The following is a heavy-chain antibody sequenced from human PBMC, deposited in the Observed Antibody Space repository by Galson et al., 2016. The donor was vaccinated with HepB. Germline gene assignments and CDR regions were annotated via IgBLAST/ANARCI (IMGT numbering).Heavy chain of an antibody. V-gene: IGHV3-74*01. CDR3: AREWRQLAGGWFDP. J-gene: IGHJ5*02. CDR2: INSDGSNI. D-gene: IGHD1-1*01. CDR1: GFAFSAYW. Sequence: SLRLSCAASGFAFSAYWMYWVRQAPGKGLVWVSRINSDGSNITYADSVKGRFTISRNNAKNTLYLQMNSLRAEDTAMYYCAREWRQLAGGWFDPWGQGALVIVSS.